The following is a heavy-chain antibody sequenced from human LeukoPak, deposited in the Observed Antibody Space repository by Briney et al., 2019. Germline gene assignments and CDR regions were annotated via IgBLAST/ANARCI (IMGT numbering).Heavy chain of an antibody. V-gene: IGHV1-2*02. CDR2: INPNSGGT. J-gene: IGHJ3*02. CDR1: GYTFTGYY. D-gene: IGHD1-26*01. CDR3: ASHTYSGSYYDAFDI. Sequence: ASVKVSCKASGYTFTGYYMHWVRQAPGQGLEWMGWINPNSGGTNYAQKFQGRVTMTRVTSISTAYMELSRLRSDDTAVYYCASHTYSGSYYDAFDIWGQGTMVTVSS.